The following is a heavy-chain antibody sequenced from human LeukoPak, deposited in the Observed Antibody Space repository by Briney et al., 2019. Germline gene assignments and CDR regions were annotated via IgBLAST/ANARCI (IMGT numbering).Heavy chain of an antibody. V-gene: IGHV1-2*02. CDR3: ARVTTGYSSGWYSGDFDY. J-gene: IGHJ4*02. D-gene: IGHD6-19*01. CDR2: INPNSGGT. CDR1: GYTFTGYY. Sequence: ASVKVSCKASGYTFTGYYMHWVRQAPGQGLEWMGWINPNSGGTNYAQKFQGRVTMTRDTSISTAYMELSRLRSDDTAVYYCARVTTGYSSGWYSGDFDYWGQGTLVTVSS.